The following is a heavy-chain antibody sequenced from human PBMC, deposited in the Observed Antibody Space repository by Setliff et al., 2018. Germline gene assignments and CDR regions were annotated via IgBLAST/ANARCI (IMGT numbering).Heavy chain of an antibody. CDR3: ARMSGFQYMDV. CDR2: INTSGST. D-gene: IGHD3-3*01. J-gene: IGHJ6*03. CDR1: GGSISSHY. Sequence: PSETLSLTCTVSGGSISSHYWTWIRQPAGKGLQWIGRINTSGSTKYNPSLKSRVTMSVDTSKNQFSLKLSAVTAADTAVYYCARMSGFQYMDVWGKGTTVTVSS. V-gene: IGHV4-4*07.